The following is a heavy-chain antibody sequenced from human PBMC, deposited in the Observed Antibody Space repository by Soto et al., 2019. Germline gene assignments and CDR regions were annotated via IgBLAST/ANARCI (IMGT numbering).Heavy chain of an antibody. D-gene: IGHD3-22*01. CDR2: ISGSGGTT. V-gene: IGHV3-48*03. Sequence: EVQLVESGGGLAQPGGSLRLSCTASGFSFSSYEMSWVRQAPGTGLEWVSYISGSGGTTYYADSVKGRFTISRDNAKNSLYLQMNILRAEDTAVYYCARGGESSAYYYAYFDYWGQGTLVTVSS. CDR1: GFSFSSYE. J-gene: IGHJ4*02. CDR3: ARGGESSAYYYAYFDY.